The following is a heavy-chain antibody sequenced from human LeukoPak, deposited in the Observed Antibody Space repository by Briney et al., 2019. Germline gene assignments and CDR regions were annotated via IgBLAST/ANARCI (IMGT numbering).Heavy chain of an antibody. V-gene: IGHV3-11*06. J-gene: IGHJ4*02. CDR2: ISENSGDT. Sequence: KPGGSLRLSCVASGFTFSASYMTWARQPPGKGLEWLSYISENSGDTNYADSVKGRFTVSRDNAKNSLYLQMNSLRVEDTAVYYCARDPRTVRIWGQGTLVTVSS. CDR3: ARDPRTVRI. CDR1: GFTFSASY. D-gene: IGHD1-1*01.